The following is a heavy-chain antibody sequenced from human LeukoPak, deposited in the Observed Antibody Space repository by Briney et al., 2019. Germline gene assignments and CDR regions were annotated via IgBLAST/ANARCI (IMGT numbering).Heavy chain of an antibody. Sequence: SVKVSCKASGGTFSSYAISWVRQAPGQGLEWMGRIIPILGIANYAQKFQGRVTITADKSTSTAYMELSSLRSEDTAVYYCARSGVQLCLLDYWGREPWSPSPQ. CDR1: GGTFSSYA. D-gene: IGHD5-18*01. CDR2: IIPILGIA. V-gene: IGHV1-69*04. J-gene: IGHJ4*02. CDR3: ARSGVQLCLLDY.